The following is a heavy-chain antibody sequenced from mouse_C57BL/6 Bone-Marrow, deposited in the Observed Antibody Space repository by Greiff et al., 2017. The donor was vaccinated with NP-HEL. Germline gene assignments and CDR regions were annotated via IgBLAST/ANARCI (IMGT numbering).Heavy chain of an antibody. J-gene: IGHJ1*03. Sequence: VESGGGLVKPGGSLKLSCAASGFTFSDYGMHWVRQAPEKGLEWVAYISSGSSTIYYADTVKGRFTISRDNAKNTLFLQITSLRSEDTAMYYCARPYGSSYFWYFDVWGTGTTVTVSS. CDR1: GFTFSDYG. V-gene: IGHV5-17*01. CDR2: ISSGSSTI. CDR3: ARPYGSSYFWYFDV. D-gene: IGHD1-1*01.